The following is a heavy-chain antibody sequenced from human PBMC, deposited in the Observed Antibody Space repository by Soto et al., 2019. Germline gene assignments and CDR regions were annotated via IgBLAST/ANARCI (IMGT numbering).Heavy chain of an antibody. V-gene: IGHV3-53*01. CDR1: GFTVSSNY. D-gene: IGHD3-9*01. CDR2: IYSGGST. Sequence: EVQLVESGGGLIQPGGSLRLSCAASGFTVSSNYMSWVRQAPGKGLEWVSVIYSGGSTYYADSVKGRFTISRDNSKNTLHLQMNSLRAEDTAVYYCARDRVETGYPEYCQRWGQGTVVTVSS. CDR3: ARDRVETGYPEYCQR. J-gene: IGHJ1*01.